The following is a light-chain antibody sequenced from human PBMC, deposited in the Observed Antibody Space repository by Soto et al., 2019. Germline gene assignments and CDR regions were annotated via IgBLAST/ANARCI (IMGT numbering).Light chain of an antibody. J-gene: IGLJ2*01. V-gene: IGLV2-8*01. CDR3: SLYAGSNNVV. CDR1: SSDIGAYKF. Sequence: QSALTQPPSASGSPGHAVAISCTGTSSDIGAYKFVSWYQQHPGKAPKLIIYEVSIRPSGVPDRFSGSKSGNTASLTVSGLLAVDEADYYCSLYAGSNNVVFGGGTQLTVL. CDR2: EVS.